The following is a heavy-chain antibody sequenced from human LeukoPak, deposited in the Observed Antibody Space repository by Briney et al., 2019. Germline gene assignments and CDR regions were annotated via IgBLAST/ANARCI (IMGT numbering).Heavy chain of an antibody. D-gene: IGHD6-19*01. CDR3: ARGGSLGY. V-gene: IGHV3-48*03. CDR1: AFTFSSYE. Sequence: GGSLSLSCAASAFTFSSYEMNWVRQAPGKGLEWVSKISSSGSAIYYADSVKGRFTISRDNAKSTLYLQMNSLRVEDTAVYYCARGGSLGYWGQGTLVTVSS. CDR2: ISSSGSAI. J-gene: IGHJ4*02.